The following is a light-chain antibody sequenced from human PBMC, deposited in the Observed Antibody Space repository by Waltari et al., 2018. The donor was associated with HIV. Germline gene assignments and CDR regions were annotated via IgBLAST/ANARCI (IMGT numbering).Light chain of an antibody. CDR3: GAWDTRLTVEV. V-gene: IGLV1-51*01. J-gene: IGLJ2*01. CDR2: DNI. CDR1: SSNIGGSH. Sequence: QSVVTQPPSVSAAPGQKVTISCSGSSSNIGGSHVSWYQHLPGTAPKLLIYDNITRPSGIRDRFSGSKSGTSATLGITGLQTGDEADYYCGAWDTRLTVEVFGGGTRLTVL.